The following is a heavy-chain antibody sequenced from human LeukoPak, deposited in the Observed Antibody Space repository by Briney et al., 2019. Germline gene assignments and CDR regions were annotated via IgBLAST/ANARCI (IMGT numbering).Heavy chain of an antibody. V-gene: IGHV1-18*01. J-gene: IGHJ6*03. CDR3: ARGPTRIAAVSYYYYYMDV. CDR2: ISAYNGNT. CDR1: GYTFTSYG. D-gene: IGHD6-13*01. Sequence: AASVKVSCKASGYTFTSYGISWVRQAPGQGLEWMGWISAYNGNTNYAQKLQGRVTMTTDTSTSTAYMELRSLRSDDTAVYYCARGPTRIAAVSYYYYYMDVWGKGTTVTVSS.